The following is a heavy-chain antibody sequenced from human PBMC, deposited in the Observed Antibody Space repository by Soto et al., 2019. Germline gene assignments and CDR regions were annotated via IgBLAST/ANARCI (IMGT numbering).Heavy chain of an antibody. Sequence: EVQLLESGGGLVQPGGSLRLSCAASGFTFSSYAMSWVRQAPGKGLEWVSAISGSGGSTYYADSVKGRFTISRYNSKNTLYLQMNSLRAEDTAVYYCARGCGGGSCYSDWDYWGQGTLVTVST. CDR2: ISGSGGST. J-gene: IGHJ4*02. V-gene: IGHV3-23*01. D-gene: IGHD2-15*01. CDR3: ARGCGGGSCYSDWDY. CDR1: GFTFSSYA.